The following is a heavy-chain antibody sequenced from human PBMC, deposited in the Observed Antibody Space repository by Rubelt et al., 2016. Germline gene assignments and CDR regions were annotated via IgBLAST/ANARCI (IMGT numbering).Heavy chain of an antibody. CDR2: INHSGST. CDR1: GGSFSGYY. CDR3: ARGESYCSGGNCLDWFDP. V-gene: IGHV4-34*01. D-gene: IGHD2-15*01. J-gene: IGHJ5*02. Sequence: QVQLQQWGAGLLKPSETLSLTCAVYGGSFSGYYWSWIRQPPGKGLEWIGEINHSGSTNYNPSLKSRVTISVDTSKNQFSLKRSSVTAADTAVYYCARGESYCSGGNCLDWFDPWGQGTLVTVSS.